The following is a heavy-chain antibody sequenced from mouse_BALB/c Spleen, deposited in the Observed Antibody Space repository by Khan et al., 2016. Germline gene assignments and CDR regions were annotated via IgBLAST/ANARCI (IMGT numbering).Heavy chain of an antibody. CDR1: GYTFTSYD. CDR2: IFLGEGST. Sequence: QVQLQQSGAELVKPGASVKLSCKASGYTFTSYDINWVRQRPEQGLEWNGWIFLGEGSTKHNEKFKGKATLTTDKSSSTAYKQLSRLTAEDCAVYFCARGHYGSGDWYVDVLGAASTVTVSS. D-gene: IGHD1-1*01. J-gene: IGHJ1*01. V-gene: IGHV1S56*01. CDR3: ARGHYGSGDWYVDV.